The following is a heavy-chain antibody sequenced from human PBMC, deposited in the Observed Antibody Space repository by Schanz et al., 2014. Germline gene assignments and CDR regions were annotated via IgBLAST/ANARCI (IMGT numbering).Heavy chain of an antibody. CDR3: AASSGWHPSTDY. CDR1: GFTFSDYY. J-gene: IGHJ4*02. Sequence: EVHLLESGGGLVQPGGSLRLSCAASGFTFSDYYMSWIRQAPGKGLEWVSALSEGGGGTHYADSVRGRFTISRDNSKSSLYLQMNSLRVEDTAVYYCAASSGWHPSTDYWGQGTLVTVSS. D-gene: IGHD6-19*01. CDR2: LSEGGGGT. V-gene: IGHV3-23*01.